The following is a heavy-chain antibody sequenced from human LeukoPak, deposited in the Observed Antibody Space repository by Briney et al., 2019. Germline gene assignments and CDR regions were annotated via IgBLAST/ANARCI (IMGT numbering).Heavy chain of an antibody. CDR2: ISYGGTT. V-gene: IGHV4-39*01. CDR3: GGNNFYHFQY. CDR1: GDSVSNSPYY. Sequence: SETLSLTCTVSGDSVSNSPYYWGWVRQPPGKGLEWIGAISYGGTTYSSPPLKSRATMDLDKSRNRFSLKLTSVTAADTAVYYCGGNNFYHFQYWGQGALVTVSS. D-gene: IGHD5-24*01. J-gene: IGHJ4*02.